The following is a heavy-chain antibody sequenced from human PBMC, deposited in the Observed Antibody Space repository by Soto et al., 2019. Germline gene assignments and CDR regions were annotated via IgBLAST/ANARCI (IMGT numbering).Heavy chain of an antibody. CDR2: ISYDASTK. CDR3: ATNSYGYVSTYYFDY. D-gene: IGHD5-18*01. V-gene: IGHV3-30*03. J-gene: IGHJ4*02. Sequence: QVQLVESGGGVVQPGRSLRLSCAASGFTFNSYAMHWVRQAPGKGLEWVAVISYDASTKYYADSVKGRFTISRDNSQNTLYLQMNTLRAEDTAVYYCATNSYGYVSTYYFDYWGPGTLVTVSS. CDR1: GFTFNSYA.